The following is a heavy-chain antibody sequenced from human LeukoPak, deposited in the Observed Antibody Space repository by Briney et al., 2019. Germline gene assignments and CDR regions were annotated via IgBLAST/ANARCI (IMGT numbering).Heavy chain of an antibody. J-gene: IGHJ4*02. CDR1: GGSIIGYY. V-gene: IGHV4-59*08. Sequence: SETLSLTCTVSGGSIIGYYWSWIRQPPGKGLEWIASIYYSGSTNNNPSLKSRITVSLDTSRNQFSLKLSPVTAADTAVYYCARHRGSNLNRSFDFWGQGTLVTVSS. CDR2: IYYSGST. CDR3: ARHRGSNLNRSFDF. D-gene: IGHD1-14*01.